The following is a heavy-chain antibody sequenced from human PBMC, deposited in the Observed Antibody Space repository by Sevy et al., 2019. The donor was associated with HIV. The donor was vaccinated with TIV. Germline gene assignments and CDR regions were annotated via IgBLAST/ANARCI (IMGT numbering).Heavy chain of an antibody. CDR2: IYSGGST. J-gene: IGHJ6*03. D-gene: IGHD3-10*01. V-gene: IGHV3-53*01. CDR3: ASDNYYGSGSWDYYYYMDV. CDR1: GFTVSSNY. Sequence: GGSLRLSCAASGFTVSSNYMSWVRQAPGKGLEWVSVIYSGGSTYYADSVKGRFTISRDNSKNTPYLQMNSLRAEDTAVYYCASDNYYGSGSWDYYYYMDVWGKGTTVTVSS.